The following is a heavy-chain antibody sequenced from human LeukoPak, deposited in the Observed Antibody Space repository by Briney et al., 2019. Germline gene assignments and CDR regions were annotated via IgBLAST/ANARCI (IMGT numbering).Heavy chain of an antibody. V-gene: IGHV3-49*03. Sequence: GGSLRLSCTASGFTFRDYNINWFRQAPGRGLEWVGFIRSKADGGTTEYAASVKGRFTISRDDSKNVAYLQINNLRAEDAALYYCARDDRPSGHDFDYWGQGTLVTVSS. J-gene: IGHJ4*02. D-gene: IGHD6-6*01. CDR3: ARDDRPSGHDFDY. CDR2: IRSKADGGTT. CDR1: GFTFRDYN.